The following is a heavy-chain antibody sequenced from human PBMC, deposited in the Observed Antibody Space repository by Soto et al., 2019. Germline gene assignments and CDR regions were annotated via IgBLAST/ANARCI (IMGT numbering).Heavy chain of an antibody. Sequence: GESLKISCKGSGYSFTSYWISWVRQMPGKGLEWMGRIDPSDSYTNYSPSFQGHVTISADKSISTAYLQWSSLKASDTAMYYCASLYCSSTSCSAQYYGMDVWGQGTTVTV. D-gene: IGHD2-2*01. CDR1: GYSFTSYW. J-gene: IGHJ6*02. CDR3: ASLYCSSTSCSAQYYGMDV. V-gene: IGHV5-10-1*01. CDR2: IDPSDSYT.